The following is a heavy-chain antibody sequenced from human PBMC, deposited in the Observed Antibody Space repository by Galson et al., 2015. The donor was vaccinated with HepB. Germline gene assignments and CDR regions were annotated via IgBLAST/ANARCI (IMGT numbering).Heavy chain of an antibody. CDR2: INTNTGNP. V-gene: IGHV7-4-1*01. CDR1: GYTFTSYA. Sequence: SVKVSCKASGYTFTSYAMNWVRRAPGQGLEWMGWINTNTGNPTYAQGFTGRFVFSLDTSVSTAYLQICSLKAEDTAVYYCARTRREYSSGWPPGGYYYYYMDVWGKGTTVTVSS. J-gene: IGHJ6*03. CDR3: ARTRREYSSGWPPGGYYYYYMDV. D-gene: IGHD6-19*01.